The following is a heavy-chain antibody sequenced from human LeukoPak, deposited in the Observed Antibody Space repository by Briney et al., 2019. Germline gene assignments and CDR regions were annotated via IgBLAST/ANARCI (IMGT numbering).Heavy chain of an antibody. CDR2: MNQDGSAK. J-gene: IGHJ6*02. CDR1: GFTFSDSW. D-gene: IGHD3-16*01. Sequence: GGSLRLSCAASGFTFSDSWMSWVRQAPGKGLEWVANMNQDGSAKGYVDSVKGRFTISRDNARNSLYLQMSSLRTEDTAVYYCATYTHWVAGDVWGQGTTVTVSS. CDR3: ATYTHWVAGDV. V-gene: IGHV3-7*01.